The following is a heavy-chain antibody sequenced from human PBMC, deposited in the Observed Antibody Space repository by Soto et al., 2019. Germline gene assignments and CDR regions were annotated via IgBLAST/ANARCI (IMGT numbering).Heavy chain of an antibody. CDR2: ISYHGGAT. CDR3: AKYRSRETPKYGLDV. J-gene: IGHJ6*02. V-gene: IGHV3-23*01. D-gene: IGHD2-2*01. Sequence: EVQLLESGGGLVQPGGSLRLSCATSGFTFSNYAMSWVRQAPGKGLEYVSTISYHGGATYYADSVRGRFTISRDNSKNTLFLQMSSLRAEDTAIYYCAKYRSRETPKYGLDVWVQGTTVTVSS. CDR1: GFTFSNYA.